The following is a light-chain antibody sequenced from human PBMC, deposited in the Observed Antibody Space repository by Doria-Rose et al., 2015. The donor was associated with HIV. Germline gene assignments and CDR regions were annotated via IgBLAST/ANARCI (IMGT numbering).Light chain of an antibody. CDR2: GNI. V-gene: IGLV1-40*01. CDR3: QSYDSSLSGYV. CDR1: SSNIGAGYD. Sequence: QTVVTQEPSVSEAPGQRVTISCTGSSSNIGAGYDVHWYQQLPGTAPKLVIYGNINRPSGVPDRISGSKSGTSASLAITALQAEDEADYYCQSYDSSLSGYVFATGTKVTVL. J-gene: IGLJ1*01.